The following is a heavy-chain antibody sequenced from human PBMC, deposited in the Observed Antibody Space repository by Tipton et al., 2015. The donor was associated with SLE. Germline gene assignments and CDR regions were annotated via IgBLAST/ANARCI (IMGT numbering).Heavy chain of an antibody. Sequence: GLVKPSETLSLTCTVSGGSISSSSYYWGWIRQPPGKGLEWIGSIYYSGSTYYNPSLKSRVTISVDTSKNQFSLKLSSVTAADTAVYYCARRGYSYAVDYWGQGTLVTVSS. J-gene: IGHJ4*02. CDR1: GGSISSSSYY. CDR3: ARRGYSYAVDY. D-gene: IGHD5-18*01. V-gene: IGHV4-39*01. CDR2: IYYSGST.